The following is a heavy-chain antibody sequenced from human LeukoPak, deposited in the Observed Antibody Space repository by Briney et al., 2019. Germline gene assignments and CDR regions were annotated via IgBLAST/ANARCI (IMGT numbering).Heavy chain of an antibody. D-gene: IGHD5-18*01. J-gene: IGHJ6*03. CDR2: INHSGST. V-gene: IGHV4-34*01. CDR3: ARGGVDTAMVRCRVYYYYYMDV. CDR1: GGSFSGYY. Sequence: SETLSLTCAVYGGSFSGYYWSWIRQPPGKGLEWIGKINHSGSTNYNPSLKSRVTISVDTSKNQFSLKLSSVTAADTAVYYCARGGVDTAMVRCRVYYYYYMDVWGKGTTVTVSS.